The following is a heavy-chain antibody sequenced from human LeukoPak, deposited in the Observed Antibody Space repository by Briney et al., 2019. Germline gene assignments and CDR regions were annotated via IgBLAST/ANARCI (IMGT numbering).Heavy chain of an antibody. CDR3: AGEIRFNSYYGMDA. CDR1: GYTFSGYY. D-gene: IGHD3-10*01. Sequence: ASLRLSCKSSGYTFSGYYIHWVRQAPGQGLEWMGWINPKSGGTNFAQKFQDRVIMTRDTSITTGYMELSGLTSDDTAVYYCAGEIRFNSYYGMDAWGQGATVTVSS. J-gene: IGHJ6*02. V-gene: IGHV1-2*02. CDR2: INPKSGGT.